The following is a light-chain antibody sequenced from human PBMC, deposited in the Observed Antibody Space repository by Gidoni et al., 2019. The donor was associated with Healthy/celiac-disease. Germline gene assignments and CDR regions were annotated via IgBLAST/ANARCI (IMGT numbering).Light chain of an antibody. J-gene: IGKJ1*01. Sequence: IVLTKSTGTLSLSPGGRATPSCRASQSVSSSYLAWYQQKPGQAPRLLIYGASSRATGIPDRFSGSGSGTDFTLTISRLEPEDFAVYYCQQYDSSPRTFGQGTKVEIK. CDR1: QSVSSSY. V-gene: IGKV3-20*01. CDR2: GAS. CDR3: QQYDSSPRT.